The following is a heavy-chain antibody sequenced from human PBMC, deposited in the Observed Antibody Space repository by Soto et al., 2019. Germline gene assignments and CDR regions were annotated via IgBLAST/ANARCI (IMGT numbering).Heavy chain of an antibody. Sequence: PGGSLRLSCAASGFTFSSYAMSWVRQAPGKGLEWVSAISGSGGSTYYADSVKGRFTISRDNSKNTLYLQMNSLRAEDTAVYYCAKFTATGYSSGWPQSNFDYWGQGXLVTVYS. D-gene: IGHD6-19*01. CDR1: GFTFSSYA. CDR3: AKFTATGYSSGWPQSNFDY. CDR2: ISGSGGST. J-gene: IGHJ4*02. V-gene: IGHV3-23*01.